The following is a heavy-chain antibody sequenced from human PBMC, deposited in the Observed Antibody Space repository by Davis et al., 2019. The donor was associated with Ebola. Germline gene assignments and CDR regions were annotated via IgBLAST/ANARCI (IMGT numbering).Heavy chain of an antibody. D-gene: IGHD3-22*01. J-gene: IGHJ4*02. CDR1: GFTFGDYA. V-gene: IGHV3-23*01. CDR2: ISSSGGST. Sequence: GGSLRLSCTASGFTFGDYAMTWVRQAPGKGLEWVSGISSSGGSTYYADSVKGRFTISRDNSKNTLYLQMNSLRAEDTAVYYCARVRWTSGYYFDYWGQGTLVTVSS. CDR3: ARVRWTSGYYFDY.